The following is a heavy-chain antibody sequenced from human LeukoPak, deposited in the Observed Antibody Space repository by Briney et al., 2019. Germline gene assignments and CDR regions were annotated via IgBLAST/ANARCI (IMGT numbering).Heavy chain of an antibody. Sequence: PGGTLRLSCAASGFTFSSYGMSWVRQAPGKGLEWVSAISGSGGSTYYADSVKGRFTISRDNSKNTLYLQMNSLRAEDTAVYYCAKDFVDYDSSGYPNWFDPWGQGTLVTVSS. CDR2: ISGSGGST. CDR1: GFTFSSYG. CDR3: AKDFVDYDSSGYPNWFDP. V-gene: IGHV3-23*01. D-gene: IGHD3-22*01. J-gene: IGHJ5*02.